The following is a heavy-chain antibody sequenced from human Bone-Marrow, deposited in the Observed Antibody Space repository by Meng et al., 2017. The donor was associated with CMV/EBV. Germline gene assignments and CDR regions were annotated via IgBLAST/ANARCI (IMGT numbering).Heavy chain of an antibody. CDR1: GGSFSGYY. CDR2: INHSGST. D-gene: IGHD6-19*01. CDR3: ARGVRQWLADGFDP. V-gene: IGHV4-34*01. J-gene: IGHJ5*02. Sequence: SETLSLTCAVYGGSFSGYYWSWIRQPPGKGLEWIGEINHSGSTNYNPSLKSRVTISVDTSKNQFSLKLSSVTAADTAVYYCARGVRQWLADGFDPWGPGTLVHVAS.